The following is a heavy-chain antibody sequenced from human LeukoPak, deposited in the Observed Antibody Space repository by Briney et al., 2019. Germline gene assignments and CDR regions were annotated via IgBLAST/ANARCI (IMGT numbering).Heavy chain of an antibody. CDR3: AKDFKYYDFWSGYPNYGMNV. Sequence: GGSLRLSCAASGFIFSSNAMSWVRQAPGKGLEWVSAISGSGDSTYYADSVKGRLTISRDNSKNTLYLQMNSLRAEDTAVYYCAKDFKYYDFWSGYPNYGMNVWGQGTTVTVSS. CDR2: ISGSGDST. J-gene: IGHJ6*02. CDR1: GFIFSSNA. V-gene: IGHV3-23*01. D-gene: IGHD3-3*01.